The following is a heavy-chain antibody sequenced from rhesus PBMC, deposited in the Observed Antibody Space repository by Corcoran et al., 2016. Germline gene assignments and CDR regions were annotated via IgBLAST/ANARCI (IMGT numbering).Heavy chain of an antibody. D-gene: IGHD5-12*01. Sequence: QVQLQESGPGLVKPSETLSLTCTVSGAPITSTWWTWSRQVPGQGLEWIAEINGKNGNANFNPSLRSRVTISNDASNNRFSLKLTSVTAADTAIYYCARDTFYSDVWYFDLWGPGTPITVSS. CDR3: ARDTFYSDVWYFDL. CDR2: INGKNGNA. J-gene: IGHJ2*01. V-gene: IGHV4-80*01. CDR1: GAPITSTW.